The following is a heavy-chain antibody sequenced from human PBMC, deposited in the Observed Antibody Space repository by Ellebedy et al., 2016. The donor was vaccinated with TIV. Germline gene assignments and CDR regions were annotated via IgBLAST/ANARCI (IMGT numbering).Heavy chain of an antibody. V-gene: IGHV3-23*01. CDR3: AKTGVTRLVRDAFDI. CDR2: ISGSGGGT. Sequence: PGGSLRLSCAASGFSFGTCAMSWVRQAPGKGLEWVSSISGSGGGTFYADSVKGRFTISRDNSNDTVSLHMNSLRVEDTAIYYCAKTGVTRLVRDAFDIWGQGTWVTVFS. J-gene: IGHJ3*02. CDR1: GFSFGTCA. D-gene: IGHD3-9*01.